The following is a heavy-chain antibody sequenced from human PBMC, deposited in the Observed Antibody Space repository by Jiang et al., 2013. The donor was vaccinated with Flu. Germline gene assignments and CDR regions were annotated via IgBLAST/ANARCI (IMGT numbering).Heavy chain of an antibody. D-gene: IGHD5-12*01. CDR2: ISGGSITI. CDR1: GFTFSDYY. CDR3: ARVGIVATYSLDV. J-gene: IGHJ3*01. V-gene: IGHV3-11*01. Sequence: AASGFTFSDYYMSWIRQAPGKGLEWISYISGGSITIYYADSVKGRFTISRDTPKNSLYLQLNSLRAEDTAVYYCARVGIVATYSLDVWGQGTMVSVSS.